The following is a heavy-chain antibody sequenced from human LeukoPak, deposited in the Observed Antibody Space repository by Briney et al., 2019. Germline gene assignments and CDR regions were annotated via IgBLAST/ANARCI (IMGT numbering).Heavy chain of an antibody. D-gene: IGHD6-13*01. CDR2: IYESGST. CDR3: ARDLGEGSSWYSWDY. Sequence: PSETLSLTCTVSGGSISSGGYYWNWIRQPPGKGLEWIGYIYESGSTYYNPSLKSRVTISVDRSKNQFSLKLSSVTAADTAVYYCARDLGEGSSWYSWDYWGQGTLVTVSS. V-gene: IGHV4-30-2*01. CDR1: GGSISSGGYY. J-gene: IGHJ4*02.